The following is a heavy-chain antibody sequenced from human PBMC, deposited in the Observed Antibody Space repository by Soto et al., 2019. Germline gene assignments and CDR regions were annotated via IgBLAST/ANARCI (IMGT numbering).Heavy chain of an antibody. CDR1: GGSISSSSYY. Sequence: SETLSLTCTVSGGSISSSSYYWGWIRQPPGKGLEWIGSIYYSGSTYYNPSLKSRVTISVDTSKNQFSLKLSSVTAADTAVYYCARLNLSSYGSNVIDYWGQGTLVTVSS. CDR2: IYYSGST. V-gene: IGHV4-39*01. CDR3: ARLNLSSYGSNVIDY. D-gene: IGHD5-18*01. J-gene: IGHJ4*02.